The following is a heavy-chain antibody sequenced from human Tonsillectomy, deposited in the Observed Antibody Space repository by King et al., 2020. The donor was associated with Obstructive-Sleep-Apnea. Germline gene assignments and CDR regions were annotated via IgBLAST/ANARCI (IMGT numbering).Heavy chain of an antibody. CDR2: ISWNSAII. CDR3: AKDIGYTDYAFDY. J-gene: IGHJ4*02. V-gene: IGHV3-9*01. D-gene: IGHD4-17*01. CDR1: GFSFHDYA. Sequence: QLVQSGGGFVQPGRSLRLSCAASGFSFHDYAMHWVRQAPGKGLEWVSGISWNSAIIGYADSVKGRFTISRDNAKNSLYLQMNSLRTEDTALYYCAKDIGYTDYAFDYWGQGIFVTVSS.